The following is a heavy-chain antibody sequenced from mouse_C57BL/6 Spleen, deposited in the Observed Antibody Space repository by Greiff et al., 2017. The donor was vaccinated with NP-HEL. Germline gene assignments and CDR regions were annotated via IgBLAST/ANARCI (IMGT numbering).Heavy chain of an antibody. CDR2: IDPEDGET. CDR1: GFNIKDYY. CDR3: ASVGATFGGYFAV. J-gene: IGHJ1*03. Sequence: VQLQQSGAELVKPGASVKLSCTASGFNIKDYYMHWVKQRTEQGLEWIGRIDPEDGETNYAPKFQGKATLTADTSSNTAYLQLSSLTSEDTAVYYCASVGATFGGYFAVWGTGTTVTVSA. D-gene: IGHD1-1*01. V-gene: IGHV14-2*01.